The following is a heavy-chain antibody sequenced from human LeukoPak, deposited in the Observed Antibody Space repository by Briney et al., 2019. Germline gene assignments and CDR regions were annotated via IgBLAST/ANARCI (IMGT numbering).Heavy chain of an antibody. D-gene: IGHD1-26*01. J-gene: IGHJ3*02. Sequence: SETLSLTCAVSGGSISSSNWWSWVRQPPGKGLEWIGEIYHSGSTNYNPSLKSRVTISVDKSKNQFSLKLSSVTAADTAVYYCARGQTITKWELIDAFDIWGQGTMVTVSS. CDR3: ARGQTITKWELIDAFDI. CDR2: IYHSGST. V-gene: IGHV4-4*02. CDR1: GGSISSSNW.